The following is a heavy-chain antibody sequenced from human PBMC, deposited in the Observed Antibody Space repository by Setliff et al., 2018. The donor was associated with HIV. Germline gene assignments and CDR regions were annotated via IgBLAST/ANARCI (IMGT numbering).Heavy chain of an antibody. CDR1: GGSITNFY. J-gene: IGHJ4*01. CDR2: IYNPGGT. D-gene: IGHD3-16*01. V-gene: IGHV4-4*09. CDR3: ARLRLAVMMSLDYFDL. Sequence: SETLSLTCNVSGGSITNFYWSWIRQPPGKGLEWIGYIYNPGGTNFNPSLQSRVSMSVDVSTNQFSLRLTSVTAADTAVYYCARLRLAVMMSLDYFDLWGHGTLVTVSS.